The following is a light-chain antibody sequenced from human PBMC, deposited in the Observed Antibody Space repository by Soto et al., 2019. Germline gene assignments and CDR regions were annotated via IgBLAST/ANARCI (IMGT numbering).Light chain of an antibody. V-gene: IGKV1-39*01. CDR2: TAS. CDR1: QSISSY. J-gene: IGKJ4*01. Sequence: DIQMTQSPSSLSASVGDRVTITCRASQSISSYLNWYQQKPGKAPKLLIYTASSLQSGVPSRFSGSGSGTDFTLTIRSLQPEDFATYYCQQSYRTTTFGGGTKVEIK. CDR3: QQSYRTTT.